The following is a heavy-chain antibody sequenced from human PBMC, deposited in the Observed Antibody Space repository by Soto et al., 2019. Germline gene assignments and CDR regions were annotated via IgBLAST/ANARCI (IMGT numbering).Heavy chain of an antibody. CDR2: LNGGTGQT. V-gene: IGHV1-3*01. D-gene: IGHD3-10*01. CDR3: ARGKGMEENYFYYGMDI. Sequence: QVQVVQSGAEVKKPGASVKVSCKASGYTFGTYGMHWVRQAPGQSLEWMGWLNGGTGQTRYSQRFQDRVIITGDTSASTGYMELRSLRSEDTAVYYCARGKGMEENYFYYGMDIWGQGTTVTVSS. CDR1: GYTFGTYG. J-gene: IGHJ6*02.